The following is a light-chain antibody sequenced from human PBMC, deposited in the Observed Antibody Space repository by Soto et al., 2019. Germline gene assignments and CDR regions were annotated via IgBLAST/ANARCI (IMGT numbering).Light chain of an antibody. J-gene: IGKJ5*01. Sequence: EIVMTQSRATPSVSPGERATLSCRASQSVSSSYLAWYQQKPGQAPRVLIYGASSRATGIPDRFSGSGSGTDFTLTISRMEPEDFAVYYCQQYGSSPTFGQGTRLENK. V-gene: IGKV3-20*01. CDR3: QQYGSSPT. CDR1: QSVSSSY. CDR2: GAS.